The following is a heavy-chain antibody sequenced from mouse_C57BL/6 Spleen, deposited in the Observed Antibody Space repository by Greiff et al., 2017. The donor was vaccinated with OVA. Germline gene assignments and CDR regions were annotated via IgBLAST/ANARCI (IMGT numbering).Heavy chain of an antibody. Sequence: VQLKQSGPGLVQPSQSLSITCTVSGFSLTSYGVHWVRQPPGKGLEWLGVIWSGGSTDYNAAFISRLSISKDNSKSQVFFKMNSLQADDTAIYYCAKDGDGSSYSAWFAYWGQGTLVTVSA. CDR1: GFSLTSYG. CDR2: IWSGGST. J-gene: IGHJ3*01. CDR3: AKDGDGSSYSAWFAY. V-gene: IGHV2-4*01. D-gene: IGHD1-1*01.